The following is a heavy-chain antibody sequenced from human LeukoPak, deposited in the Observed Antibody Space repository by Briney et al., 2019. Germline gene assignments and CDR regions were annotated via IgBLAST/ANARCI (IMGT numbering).Heavy chain of an antibody. CDR3: ARAVTGTTRAFDI. Sequence: PSETLSLTCAVYGGSFSGYYWSWIRQPPGKGLDWIGEINHSGSTNYNPSLKSRVTISVDTSKNQFSLKLSSVTAADTAVYYCARAVTGTTRAFDIWGQGTMVTVSS. CDR2: INHSGST. J-gene: IGHJ3*02. V-gene: IGHV4-34*01. D-gene: IGHD1-7*01. CDR1: GGSFSGYY.